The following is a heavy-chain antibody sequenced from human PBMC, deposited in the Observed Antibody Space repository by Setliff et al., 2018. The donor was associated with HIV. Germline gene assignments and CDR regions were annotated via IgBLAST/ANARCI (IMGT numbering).Heavy chain of an antibody. CDR3: ARDRGPLYSSSGFDY. CDR2: IYYSGST. V-gene: IGHV4-39*02. D-gene: IGHD6-19*01. J-gene: IGHJ4*02. Sequence: SETLSLTCTVSGGSIRSSSSYWGWIRQPPGKGLEWIGIIYYSGSTYYKPSLKSRVTISVDTSKNQFSLKLKSVTAADTAMYYCARDRGPLYSSSGFDYWGQGALVTVS. CDR1: GGSIRSSSSY.